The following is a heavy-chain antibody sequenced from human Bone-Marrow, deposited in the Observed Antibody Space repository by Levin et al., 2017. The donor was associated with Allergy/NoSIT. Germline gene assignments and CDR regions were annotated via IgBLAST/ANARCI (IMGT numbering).Heavy chain of an antibody. D-gene: IGHD1-26*01. V-gene: IGHV4-59*08. J-gene: IGHJ6*02. CDR1: GFSITSYY. Sequence: PSETLSLTCSVSGFSITSYYWSWIRQPPGKGLEWIGYLSHSGDTNYNPSLKSRVTISVDTSRNQFSLTLKSVTAADTAVYYCAKHGGRLRFHGIDVWGQGATVAV. CDR2: LSHSGDT. CDR3: AKHGGRLRFHGIDV.